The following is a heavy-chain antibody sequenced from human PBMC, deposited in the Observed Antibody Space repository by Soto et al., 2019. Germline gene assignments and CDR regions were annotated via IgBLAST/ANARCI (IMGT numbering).Heavy chain of an antibody. CDR3: ARGEGSSYDRLYNWFDP. D-gene: IGHD6-13*01. CDR2: IYQSGST. Sequence: SETLSPTRDVSGCSINSGGYSWGWVRQPPGKGLEWIGYIYQSGSTYYNPSLKSRVTISIDRSKNQFFLSLSSVTAADTAVYYCARGEGSSYDRLYNWFDPWGQGTLVTVSS. J-gene: IGHJ5*02. V-gene: IGHV4-30-2*01. CDR1: GCSINSGGYS.